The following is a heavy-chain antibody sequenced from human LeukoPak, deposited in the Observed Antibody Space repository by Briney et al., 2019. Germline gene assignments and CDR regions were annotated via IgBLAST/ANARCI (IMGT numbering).Heavy chain of an antibody. CDR2: ISSSGTTI. Sequence: GGSLRLSCVASGFPFTDYYMSWIRQAPGKGLEWVSYISSSGTTIYYADSLKGRFTISRDNAKNSLYLQMNSLRAEDTAVYYCARGPYSGSSSSAFDMWGQRTMVTVSS. CDR1: GFPFTDYY. CDR3: ARGPYSGSSSSAFDM. J-gene: IGHJ3*02. D-gene: IGHD1-26*01. V-gene: IGHV3-11*01.